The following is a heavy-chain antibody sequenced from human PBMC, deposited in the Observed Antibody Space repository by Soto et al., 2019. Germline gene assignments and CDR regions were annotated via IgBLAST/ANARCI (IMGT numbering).Heavy chain of an antibody. CDR2: ISAYNGNT. J-gene: IGHJ4*02. D-gene: IGHD3-10*01. V-gene: IGHV1-18*01. Sequence: ASVKVSCKASANTFRNYEITWVRQAPGQGLEWMGWISAYNGNTKYAQKLQGRVSMTTDTSTSTAYMELRSLRSDDTAMYYCASGYYGSGSYYNVWGQGTLVTVSS. CDR3: ASGYYGSGSYYNV. CDR1: ANTFRNYE.